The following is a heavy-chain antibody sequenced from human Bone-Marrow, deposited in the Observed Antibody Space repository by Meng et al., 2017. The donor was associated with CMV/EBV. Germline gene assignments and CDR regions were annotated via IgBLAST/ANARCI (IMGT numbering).Heavy chain of an antibody. CDR3: AGITIFGVVAGY. CDR2: NSSSGSTI. CDR1: GFTFSDYY. V-gene: IGHV3-11*01. Sequence: GGSLRLSCAASGFTFSDYYMSWIRQAPGKGLEWVSYNSSSGSTIYYADSVKGRFTISRDNAKNSLYLQMNSLRAEDTAVYYCAGITIFGVVAGYWGQGTLVTVSS. J-gene: IGHJ4*02. D-gene: IGHD3-3*01.